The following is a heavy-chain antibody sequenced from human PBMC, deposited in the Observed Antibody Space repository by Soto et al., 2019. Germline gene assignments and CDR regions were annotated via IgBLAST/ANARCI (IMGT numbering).Heavy chain of an antibody. V-gene: IGHV1-18*01. CDR3: ARIPPLNLIGYCSGGSCYWGEVDY. CDR2: ISAYNGNT. CDR1: GYTFTSYG. J-gene: IGHJ4*02. D-gene: IGHD2-15*01. Sequence: QVQLVQSGAEVKKPGASVKVSCKASGYTFTSYGISWVRQAPGQGLEWMGWISAYNGNTNYAQKLQGRVTMTTDTSTSTAYMELRSLRSDDTAVYYCARIPPLNLIGYCSGGSCYWGEVDYWGQGTLVTVSS.